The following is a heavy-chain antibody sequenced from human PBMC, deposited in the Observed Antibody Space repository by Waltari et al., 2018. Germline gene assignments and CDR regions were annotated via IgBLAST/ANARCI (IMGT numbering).Heavy chain of an antibody. D-gene: IGHD5-18*01. CDR3: ARQYSYGSSGFDY. Sequence: QLQLQESGPGLVKPSETLSLTCTVSGGSISSSSYYWGWIRQPPGKGLELIGSIYDSVSTGYNPSLKNRVTISVDTSKNQFSLKLSSVTAADAAVYYCARQYSYGSSGFDYWGQGTLVTVSS. CDR1: GGSISSSSYY. V-gene: IGHV4-39*01. CDR2: IYDSVST. J-gene: IGHJ4*02.